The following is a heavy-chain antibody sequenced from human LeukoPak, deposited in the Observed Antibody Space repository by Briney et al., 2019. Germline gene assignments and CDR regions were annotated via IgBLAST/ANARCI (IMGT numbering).Heavy chain of an antibody. Sequence: SETLSLTCAVYGGSFSGFYWSWIRQPPGKGLEWIGEISHSGSTNYNPSLKSRVTISVDTSKNQFSLKLSSVTAADTAVYYCARDFGGYCSSGNCYLGYLDYWGQGTLVTVSS. D-gene: IGHD2-2*01. CDR3: ARDFGGYCSSGNCYLGYLDY. CDR1: GGSFSGFY. CDR2: ISHSGST. J-gene: IGHJ4*02. V-gene: IGHV4-34*01.